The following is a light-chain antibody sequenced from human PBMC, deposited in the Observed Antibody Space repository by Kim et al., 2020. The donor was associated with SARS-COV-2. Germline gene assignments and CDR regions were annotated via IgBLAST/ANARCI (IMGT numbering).Light chain of an antibody. Sequence: SYELTQPPSVSVAPGKTANITCGGDNVHWYQQKPGQAPLLVIYYDTNRPSGIPERFSGSKSGNTATLTISRVEAGDEADYYCQVLETTFNRVVFGGGTQLTVL. J-gene: IGLJ2*01. CDR2: YDT. CDR1: N. CDR3: QVLETTFNRVV. V-gene: IGLV3-21*01.